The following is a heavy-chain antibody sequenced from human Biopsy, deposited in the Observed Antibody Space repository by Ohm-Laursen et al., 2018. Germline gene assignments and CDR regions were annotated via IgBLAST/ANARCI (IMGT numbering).Heavy chain of an antibody. Sequence: ASVKVSCKASGCSFTSYYMHWVRQAPGQGLEWMGMINPSGSTTSYPQIFQGRATMTRDTSKSTVYMELSSLRSADTAVYFCARNTGWYGDLYYFDYWGQGTLVTVSS. D-gene: IGHD6-19*01. J-gene: IGHJ4*02. CDR2: INPSGSTT. CDR1: GCSFTSYY. V-gene: IGHV1-46*01. CDR3: ARNTGWYGDLYYFDY.